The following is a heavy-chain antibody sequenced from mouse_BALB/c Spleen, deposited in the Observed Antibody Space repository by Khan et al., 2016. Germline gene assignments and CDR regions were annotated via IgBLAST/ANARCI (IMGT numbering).Heavy chain of an antibody. Sequence: VQLKESGGGLVKPGGSLKLSCAASGFTFSSYAMSWVRQTPEKRLEWVASISSGGSTYYPDSVKGRFTISRDNARNILYLQMSSLRSEDTAMYYCARPYDYDWYFDVWGAGTTVTVSS. D-gene: IGHD2-4*01. J-gene: IGHJ1*01. V-gene: IGHV5-6-5*01. CDR3: ARPYDYDWYFDV. CDR1: GFTFSSYA. CDR2: ISSGGST.